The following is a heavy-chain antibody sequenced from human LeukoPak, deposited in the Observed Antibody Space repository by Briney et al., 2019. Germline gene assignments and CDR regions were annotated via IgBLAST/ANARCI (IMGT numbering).Heavy chain of an antibody. V-gene: IGHV3-30*18. CDR1: GFTFTNYG. CDR3: AKDVGERYYFDY. J-gene: IGHJ4*02. Sequence: GGSLRLSCAASGFTFTNYGMHWVRQAPGKGLEWVAVISYDGRNKYCTDSVKGRFTISRDNSKNTLYLQMNSLRAEDTAVYYCAKDVGERYYFDYWGQGTLVTVSS. CDR2: ISYDGRNK.